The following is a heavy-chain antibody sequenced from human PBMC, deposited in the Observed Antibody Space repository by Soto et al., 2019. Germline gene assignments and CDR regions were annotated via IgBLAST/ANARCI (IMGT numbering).Heavy chain of an antibody. V-gene: IGHV3-11*01. CDR2: ISSSGSSI. Sequence: QVQLVESGGGLVKPGGSLRLSCAASGLTFSDCYMSWIRQAPGKGLEWVSYISSSGSSINYADSVKGRFTISRDNAKNSLYLQMNSLRAEDTAMYYCARVRFGEWGYAMDVWGQGTTVTVSS. CDR1: GLTFSDCY. D-gene: IGHD3-10*01. J-gene: IGHJ6*02. CDR3: ARVRFGEWGYAMDV.